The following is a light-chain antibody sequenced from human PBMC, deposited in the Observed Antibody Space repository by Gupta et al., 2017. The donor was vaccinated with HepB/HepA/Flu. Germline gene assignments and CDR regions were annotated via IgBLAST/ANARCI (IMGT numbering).Light chain of an antibody. V-gene: IGKV3-11*01. CDR3: QQRSSPLT. CDR1: QSVRSY. J-gene: IGKJ4*01. CDR2: DAS. Sequence: EIVWTQSPATLPLSPGERASLSCRASQSVRSYLAWYQQKPGQAPRLLIYDASTRATGIPARFSGSGFGTDFTLTTSRLEPEAVGVYYWQQRSSPLTFGRGTKVEIK.